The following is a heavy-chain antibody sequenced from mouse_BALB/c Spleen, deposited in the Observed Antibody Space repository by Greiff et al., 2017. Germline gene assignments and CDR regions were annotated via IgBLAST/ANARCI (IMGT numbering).Heavy chain of an antibody. J-gene: IGHJ2*01. CDR3: TPLWIGY. CDR2: IRLKSNNYAT. CDR1: GFTFSNYW. Sequence: EVKLVESGGGLVQPGGSMKLSCVASGFTFSNYWMNWVRQSPEKGLEWVAEIRLKSNNYATHYAESVKGRFTISRDDSKSSVYLQMNNLRAEDTGIYYCTPLWIGYWGQGTTLTVSS. V-gene: IGHV6-6*02. D-gene: IGHD1-1*02.